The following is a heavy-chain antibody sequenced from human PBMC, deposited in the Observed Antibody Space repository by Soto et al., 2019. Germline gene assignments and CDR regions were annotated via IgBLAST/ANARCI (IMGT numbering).Heavy chain of an antibody. CDR3: AKARQTETTWDY. CDR1: GFTFSSYG. D-gene: IGHD4-17*01. CDR2: ISYDGSNK. Sequence: GGSLRLSCAASGFTFSSYGMHWVRQAPGKGLEWVAVISYDGSNKYYADSVKGRFTISRDNSKNTLYLQMNSLRAEDTAVYYCAKARQTETTWDYWGQGPLVTVS. J-gene: IGHJ4*02. V-gene: IGHV3-30*18.